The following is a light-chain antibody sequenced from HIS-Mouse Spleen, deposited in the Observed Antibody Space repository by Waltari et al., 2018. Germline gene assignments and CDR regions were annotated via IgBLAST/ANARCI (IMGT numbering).Light chain of an antibody. Sequence: QSALTQPPSASGSPGQSVTISCTGTSSDVGGYNYVSWYQQHPGKAPKLMIYEVSKRPSGGPARFSGSKSGNTASLTVSGLQAEDEADYYCSSYAGSNNVVFGGGTKLTVL. CDR2: EVS. CDR1: SSDVGGYNY. J-gene: IGLJ2*01. V-gene: IGLV2-8*01. CDR3: SSYAGSNNVV.